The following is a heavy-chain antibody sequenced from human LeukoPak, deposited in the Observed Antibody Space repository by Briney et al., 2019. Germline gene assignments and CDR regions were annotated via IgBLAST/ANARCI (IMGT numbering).Heavy chain of an antibody. V-gene: IGHV3-23*01. CDR1: GFTFSSYA. J-gene: IGHJ6*03. CDR3: AKCSSSSVYYYYYMDV. D-gene: IGHD6-6*01. Sequence: GGSLRLSCAASGFTFSSYAMSWVRQAPGEGLEWVSAISASGASTYYADSVKGRFTISRDNSKNTLYLRMNSLRAEDTAVYYCAKCSSSSVYYYYYMDVWGKGNTVTVSS. CDR2: ISASGAST.